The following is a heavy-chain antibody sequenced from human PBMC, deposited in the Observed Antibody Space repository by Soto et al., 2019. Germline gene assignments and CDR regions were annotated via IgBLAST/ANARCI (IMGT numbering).Heavy chain of an antibody. CDR1: GGSISSTNW. V-gene: IGHV4-30-4*01. Sequence: SETLSLTCVVSGGSISSTNWWTWVRQPPGKGLERIGYIYYSGSTYYNPSLKSRVTISVDTSKNQFSLKLSSVTAADTAVYYCAGIQSKRLSGLDPWGQGTLVTVSS. D-gene: IGHD5-18*01. J-gene: IGHJ5*02. CDR2: IYYSGST. CDR3: AGIQSKRLSGLDP.